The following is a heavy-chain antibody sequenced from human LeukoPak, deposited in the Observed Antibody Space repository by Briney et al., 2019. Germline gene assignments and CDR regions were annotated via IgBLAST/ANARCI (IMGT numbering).Heavy chain of an antibody. Sequence: SETLSLTCTVSGGSINSYYWTWIRQPPGKGLEWIGNIYNSGNTNYNPSLKSRVTISVDTSKNQFSLKLNSVTAADTAVYYCASSLLRRPYYFDYWGQGTLVTVSS. CDR1: GGSINSYY. CDR2: IYNSGNT. CDR3: ASSLLRRPYYFDY. D-gene: IGHD3-22*01. J-gene: IGHJ4*02. V-gene: IGHV4-59*01.